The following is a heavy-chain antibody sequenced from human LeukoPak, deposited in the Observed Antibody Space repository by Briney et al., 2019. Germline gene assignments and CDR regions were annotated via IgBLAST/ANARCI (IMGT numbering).Heavy chain of an antibody. CDR3: AKGGEVSSWYKRLKLYFDS. CDR2: ISYDGSNK. D-gene: IGHD6-13*01. CDR1: GFTFSNYG. V-gene: IGHV3-30*18. J-gene: IGHJ4*02. Sequence: TGGSLRLSCAASGFTFSNYGMHGVRQAPGKGREGVAVISYDGSNKYYGDSVKGRFTTSRDNSKNTLYLQINRLRDEDTAVYYCAKGGEVSSWYKRLKLYFDSWSRGTLVTVSS.